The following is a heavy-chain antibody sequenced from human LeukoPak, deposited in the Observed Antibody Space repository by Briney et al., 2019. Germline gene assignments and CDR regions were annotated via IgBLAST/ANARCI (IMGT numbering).Heavy chain of an antibody. J-gene: IGHJ4*02. D-gene: IGHD2-15*01. V-gene: IGHV3-48*03. Sequence: GGSLRLSXAASGFTFSSYEMNWVRQAPGKGLEWVSYISGTGSTIYYADSVKGRFTISRDNAKNSLYLQMNSLRAEDTAVYYCASLGRYCSGGSCYSGDYWGQGTLVTVSS. CDR3: ASLGRYCSGGSCYSGDY. CDR2: ISGTGSTI. CDR1: GFTFSSYE.